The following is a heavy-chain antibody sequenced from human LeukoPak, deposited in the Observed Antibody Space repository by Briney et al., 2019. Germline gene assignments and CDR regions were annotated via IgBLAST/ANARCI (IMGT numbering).Heavy chain of an antibody. J-gene: IGHJ4*02. CDR3: ARGVAGSGWYGDFDY. D-gene: IGHD6-19*01. V-gene: IGHV1-18*01. CDR1: GYTFSTYA. Sequence: GASVKVSCKASGYTFSTYAISWVRQAPGQGLEWMGCISGYNGNTNYAQRFQGRVTITRNTSISTAYMELSSLRSEDTAVYYCARGVAGSGWYGDFDYWGQGTLVTVSS. CDR2: ISGYNGNT.